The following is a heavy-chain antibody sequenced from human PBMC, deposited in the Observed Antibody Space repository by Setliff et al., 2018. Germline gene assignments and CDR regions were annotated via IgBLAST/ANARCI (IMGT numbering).Heavy chain of an antibody. CDR3: AKDLGVNFGELIA. CDR2: VSGSGVNT. Sequence: LRLSCVASGFRFSSYAMNWVRQAPGKGLEWVSGVSGSGVNTFYADSVKGRFTISRDDSKNTLYLQMNSLRTEDTALYYCAKDLGVNFGELIAWGQGTRVTVSS. V-gene: IGHV3-23*01. D-gene: IGHD3-10*01. J-gene: IGHJ5*02. CDR1: GFRFSSYA.